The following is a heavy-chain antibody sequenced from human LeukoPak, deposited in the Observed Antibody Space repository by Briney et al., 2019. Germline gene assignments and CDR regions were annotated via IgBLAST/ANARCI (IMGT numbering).Heavy chain of an antibody. CDR1: EFTFSSDY. CDR2: INSDGSRT. D-gene: IGHD3-3*01. V-gene: IGHV3-74*01. CDR3: ARDLTYYDFWSGSPRYYGMDV. J-gene: IGHJ6*02. Sequence: PGGSLRLSCAASEFTFSSDYMHWVRQAPGKGLVWVSRINSDGSRTSYADSVKGRFTISRDNAKNTLYLQMNSLRAEDTAVYYCARDLTYYDFWSGSPRYYGMDVWGQGTTVTVSS.